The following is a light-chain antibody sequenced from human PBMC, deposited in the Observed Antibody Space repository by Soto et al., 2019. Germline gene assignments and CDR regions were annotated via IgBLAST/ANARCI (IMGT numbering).Light chain of an antibody. V-gene: IGKV3-15*01. CDR2: DAS. Sequence: EIVMTQSPATLSVSPGDGATLSCRASRSLGNKLSWFQQKPGQAPRLLIYDASTRATGVPARFSGSGSGTEFTLTISSLQSEDFASYYCQQRANWLFGQGTKLEIK. CDR3: QQRANWL. J-gene: IGKJ2*01. CDR1: RSLGNK.